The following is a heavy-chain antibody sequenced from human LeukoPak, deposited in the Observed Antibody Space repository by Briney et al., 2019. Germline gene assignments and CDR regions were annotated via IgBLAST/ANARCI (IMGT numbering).Heavy chain of an antibody. V-gene: IGHV3-48*03. CDR3: ASTPPSYYYGMDV. Sequence: GGSLRLSCAASGFTFSTYEMNWVRQAPGKGLEWVSYISSSGRNSYYADSVKGRFTISRDNAKNSLYLQMNSPRAEDTAVYYCASTPPSYYYGMDVWGQGTTVTVSS. CDR1: GFTFSTYE. J-gene: IGHJ6*02. D-gene: IGHD2-15*01. CDR2: ISSSGRNS.